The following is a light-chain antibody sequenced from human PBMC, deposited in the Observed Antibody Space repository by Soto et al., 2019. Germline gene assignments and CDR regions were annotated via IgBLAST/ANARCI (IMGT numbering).Light chain of an antibody. CDR1: QSISSW. Sequence: DIQMTQSPSSVSASVGDTVAITCRASQSISSWLAWYQQRPGEAPKLLIYTGSILQVGVPSRFIGSGSGTDFILTIDNLQPEDFATYYCQQTHTFPLTLGGGTKVEIK. V-gene: IGKV1-12*01. J-gene: IGKJ4*01. CDR3: QQTHTFPLT. CDR2: TGS.